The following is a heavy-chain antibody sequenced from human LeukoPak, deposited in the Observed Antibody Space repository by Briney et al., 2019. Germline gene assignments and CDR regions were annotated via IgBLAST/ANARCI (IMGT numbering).Heavy chain of an antibody. CDR3: ARGLRYCSSTSCYRGGQLNWFDP. CDR2: INHSGST. Sequence: SGTLSLTCAVYGGSFSGYYWSWIRQPPGKGLEWIGEINHSGSTNYNPSLKSRVTISVDTSKNQFSLKLSSVTAADTAVYYCARGLRYCSSTSCYRGGQLNWFDPWGQGTLVTVSS. V-gene: IGHV4-34*01. CDR1: GGSFSGYY. J-gene: IGHJ5*02. D-gene: IGHD2-2*02.